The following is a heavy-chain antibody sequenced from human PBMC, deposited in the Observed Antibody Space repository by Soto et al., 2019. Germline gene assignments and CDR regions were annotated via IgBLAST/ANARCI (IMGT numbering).Heavy chain of an antibody. J-gene: IGHJ3*01. CDR3: ARDPRSGWAHDAFDV. D-gene: IGHD3-22*01. Sequence: QVHLVQSGAEVKMPGSSVRVSCASSGGAFSTSDIGWVRQDPGQGLEWMGGIIPVFGAANYAQKFKGRVTITADESTRTAYLEMSSLKSEDTATYYCARDPRSGWAHDAFDVWGPGTFIIVSS. CDR1: GGAFSTSD. V-gene: IGHV1-69*01. CDR2: IIPVFGAA.